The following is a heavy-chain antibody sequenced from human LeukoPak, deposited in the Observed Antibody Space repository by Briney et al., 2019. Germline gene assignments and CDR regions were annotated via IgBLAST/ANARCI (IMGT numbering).Heavy chain of an antibody. V-gene: IGHV3-72*01. Sequence: GGSLRLSCAASGFSVSEYFIDWLRQAPGKGLEWVSRTRTKARNYNTEYATSVKGRFTVSRDDSNNSVYLQMDSLRTDDTAVYYCGRDSTIGYYWTVWGQGTLVTVSS. CDR1: GFSVSEYF. CDR2: TRTKARNYNT. J-gene: IGHJ4*02. CDR3: GRDSTIGYYWTV. D-gene: IGHD3-22*01.